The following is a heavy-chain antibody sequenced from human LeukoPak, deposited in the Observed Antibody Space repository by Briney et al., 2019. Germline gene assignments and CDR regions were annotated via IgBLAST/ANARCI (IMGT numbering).Heavy chain of an antibody. CDR3: ARSGITIFGVVHFDY. Sequence: GGSLRLSCAASGFTFSSYSMNWVRQAPGKGLEWVSYISSSSSTIYYADSVKGRFTISRDNAKNSLYLQMNSLRAEDTAVYYCARSGITIFGVVHFDYWGQGTLVTVSS. CDR1: GFTFSSYS. V-gene: IGHV3-48*01. CDR2: ISSSSSTI. J-gene: IGHJ4*02. D-gene: IGHD3-3*01.